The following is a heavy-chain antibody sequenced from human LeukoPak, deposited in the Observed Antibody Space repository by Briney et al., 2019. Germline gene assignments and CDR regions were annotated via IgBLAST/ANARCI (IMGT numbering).Heavy chain of an antibody. V-gene: IGHV1-46*01. CDR3: ARDSPGPGYCSSTSCTGLDY. D-gene: IGHD2-2*01. J-gene: IGHJ4*02. CDR2: INPSGGST. CDR1: GYTFTSCY. Sequence: ASVKVSCKASGYTFTSCYMHWVRQAPGQGLEWMGIINPSGGSTSYAQKFQGRVTMTRDTSTSTVYMELSSLRSEDTAVYYCARDSPGPGYCSSTSCTGLDYWGQGTLVTVSS.